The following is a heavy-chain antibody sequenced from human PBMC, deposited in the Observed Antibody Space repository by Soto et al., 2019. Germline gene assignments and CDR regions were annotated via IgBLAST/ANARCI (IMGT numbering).Heavy chain of an antibody. Sequence: ASVKVSCKASGGTFSSYAISWVRQAPGQGLEWMGGIIPIFGTANYAQKFQGRVTITADESTSTAYMELSSLRSEDTAVYYCAREWEGSRWFDPWGQGTLVTVSS. D-gene: IGHD1-26*01. CDR2: IIPIFGTA. CDR1: GGTFSSYA. CDR3: AREWEGSRWFDP. V-gene: IGHV1-69*13. J-gene: IGHJ5*02.